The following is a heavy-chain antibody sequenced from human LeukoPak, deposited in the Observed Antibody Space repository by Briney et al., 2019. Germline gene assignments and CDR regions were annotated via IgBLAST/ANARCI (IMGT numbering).Heavy chain of an antibody. D-gene: IGHD6-6*01. CDR1: GFTFSNYA. CDR2: IGTSGGRT. J-gene: IGHJ4*02. V-gene: IGHV3-23*01. Sequence: GGSLRLSCAASGFTFSNYAMTWVRQAPGKGLEWVSSIGTSGGRTYYADSVKGRFTISRDNSKNTLYLQMNSLRAEDTAVYYCAKDRYSSSPSDYWGQGTLVTVSS. CDR3: AKDRYSSSPSDY.